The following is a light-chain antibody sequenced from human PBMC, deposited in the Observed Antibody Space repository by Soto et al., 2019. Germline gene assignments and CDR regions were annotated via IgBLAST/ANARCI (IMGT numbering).Light chain of an antibody. V-gene: IGLV2-14*01. CDR1: SSDVGGYNY. CDR2: AVT. J-gene: IGLJ1*01. Sequence: QSALTQPASVSGSPGQSITISCTGTSSDVGGYNYVSWYQQHPGKAPKLMIYAVTDRPPGVSSRFSGSKSGNTASLTISGLQAEDEADYYCSSYTSSSTLFGTGTKVT. CDR3: SSYTSSSTL.